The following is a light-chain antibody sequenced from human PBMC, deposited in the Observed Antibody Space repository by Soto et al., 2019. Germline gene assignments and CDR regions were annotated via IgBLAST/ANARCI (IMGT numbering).Light chain of an antibody. CDR2: DAS. CDR3: QQRSNWPRT. J-gene: IGKJ1*01. Sequence: EIVLTQSPATLSLSPGERATLSCRASPSVSSYLAWYQQKVGQAPRLLIYDASNRATGIPARFSGSGSGTDFTLTISNLEPEDVAVYYCQQRSNWPRTFGQGTKVEIK. CDR1: PSVSSY. V-gene: IGKV3-11*01.